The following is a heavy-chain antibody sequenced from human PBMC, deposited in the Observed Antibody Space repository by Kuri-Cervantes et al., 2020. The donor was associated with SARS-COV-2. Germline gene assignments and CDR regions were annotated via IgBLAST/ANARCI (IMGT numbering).Heavy chain of an antibody. CDR3: ARDRYDFWSGLGYYYYGMDV. CDR2: INSDGSST. J-gene: IGHJ6*02. D-gene: IGHD3-3*01. Sequence: GESLKISCAASGFTFSRYWMHWVRQAPGKGLVWVSRINSDGSSTSYADSVKGRFTISRDNAKNTLYLQMNSLRAEDTAVYYCARDRYDFWSGLGYYYYGMDVWGQGTTVTVSS. CDR1: GFTFSRYW. V-gene: IGHV3-74*01.